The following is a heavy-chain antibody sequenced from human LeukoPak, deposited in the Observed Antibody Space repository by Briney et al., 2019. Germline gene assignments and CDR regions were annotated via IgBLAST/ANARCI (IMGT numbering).Heavy chain of an antibody. J-gene: IGHJ4*02. D-gene: IGHD1-7*01. Sequence: GGSLRLSCAASEFTFSSYWMSWVRQAPGKGLELVSHIKQDGSQEQYVGSVKGRFTISRDNAKNSLYLQMNGLRADDTAVYYCSRGQTTFVFWGQGDLVTVSS. CDR2: IKQDGSQE. V-gene: IGHV3-7*01. CDR3: SRGQTTFVF. CDR1: EFTFSSYW.